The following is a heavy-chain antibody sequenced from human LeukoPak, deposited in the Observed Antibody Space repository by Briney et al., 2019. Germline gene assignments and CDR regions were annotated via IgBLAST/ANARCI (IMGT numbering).Heavy chain of an antibody. V-gene: IGHV3-21*01. Sequence: GGSLRLSCAASGFTFSSYSMNWVRQAPGKGLEWVSSISSSSSYIYYAGSVKGRFTISRDNAKNSLYPQMNSLRAEDTAVYYCARPRGNVEMATNPFDYWGQGTLVTVSS. J-gene: IGHJ4*02. D-gene: IGHD5-24*01. CDR2: ISSSSSYI. CDR3: ARPRGNVEMATNPFDY. CDR1: GFTFSSYS.